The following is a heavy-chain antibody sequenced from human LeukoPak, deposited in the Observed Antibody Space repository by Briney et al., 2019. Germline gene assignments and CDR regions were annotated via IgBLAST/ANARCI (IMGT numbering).Heavy chain of an antibody. CDR2: INHSGST. J-gene: IGHJ6*03. CDR1: GGSLSGYY. D-gene: IGHD3-10*01. CDR3: ARSITYYYGSGSQTLRPTRYYYMDV. V-gene: IGHV4-34*01. Sequence: PSETLSLTCAVYGGSLSGYYWSWIRQPPGKGLEWIGEINHSGSTNYNPSLKSRVTISVDTSKNQFSLKLSSVTAADTAVYYCARSITYYYGSGSQTLRPTRYYYMDVWGKGTTVTVSS.